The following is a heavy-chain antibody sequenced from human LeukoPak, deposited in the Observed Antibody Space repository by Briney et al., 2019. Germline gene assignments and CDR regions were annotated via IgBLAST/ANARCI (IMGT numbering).Heavy chain of an antibody. J-gene: IGHJ4*02. D-gene: IGHD5-18*01. V-gene: IGHV4-31*11. CDR3: ARSGYSSGYFDY. CDR2: IYYNGNT. Sequence: PSGTLSLTCAVSGGSISNVGYYLTWIRQHPGKGLEWIGYIYYNGNTYYSPSLKSRVTISMDTSKNQFSLKLSSVTAADTAVYYCARSGYSSGYFDYWGQGILVTVSS. CDR1: GGSISNVGYY.